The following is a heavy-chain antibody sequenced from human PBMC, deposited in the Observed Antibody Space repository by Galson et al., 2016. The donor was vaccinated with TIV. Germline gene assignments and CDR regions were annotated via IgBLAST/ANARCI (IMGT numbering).Heavy chain of an antibody. J-gene: IGHJ4*02. CDR3: ARGNHYYDNSGYAKFDY. V-gene: IGHV3-9*01. CDR1: GFKFDDYA. D-gene: IGHD3-22*01. Sequence: SLRLPCAVSGFKFDDYAMQWVRQFPGKGLEWVSIISWNSGYSGYADSVKGRFTVSRDNAKNSLFLQMNNLGAEDTAFYFCARGNHYYDNSGYAKFDYWGRGTLVTVSS. CDR2: ISWNSGYS.